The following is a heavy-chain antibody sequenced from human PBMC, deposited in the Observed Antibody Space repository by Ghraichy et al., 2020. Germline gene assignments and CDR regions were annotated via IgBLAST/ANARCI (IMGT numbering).Heavy chain of an antibody. Sequence: GGSLRLSCAASGFTFSTYWMSWVRQAPGKGLEWVANIKKDGSETYYVDSVKDRFTISRDNAKNSLYLQMNSLRAEDTAVYYCARDQEYNDFWSGYGYWGQGTSVTVSS. V-gene: IGHV3-7*01. CDR2: IKKDGSET. CDR1: GFTFSTYW. D-gene: IGHD3/OR15-3a*01. J-gene: IGHJ4*02. CDR3: ARDQEYNDFWSGYGY.